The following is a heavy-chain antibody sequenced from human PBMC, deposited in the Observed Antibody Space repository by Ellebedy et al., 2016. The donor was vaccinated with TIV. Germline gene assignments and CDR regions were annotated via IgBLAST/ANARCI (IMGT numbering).Heavy chain of an antibody. D-gene: IGHD3-16*02. V-gene: IGHV1-69*13. CDR2: IIPIFGTA. J-gene: IGHJ6*02. Sequence: AASVKVSCKASGGTFSSYAISWVRQAPGQGLEWMGGIIPIFGTANYAQKFQGRVTITADESTSTAYMELSSLRSEDTAVYYCARSTFGGVIEYYYGMDVWGQGTTVTVSS. CDR1: GGTFSSYA. CDR3: ARSTFGGVIEYYYGMDV.